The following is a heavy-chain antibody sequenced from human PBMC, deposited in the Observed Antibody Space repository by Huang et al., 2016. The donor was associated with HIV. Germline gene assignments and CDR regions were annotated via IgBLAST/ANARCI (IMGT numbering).Heavy chain of an antibody. V-gene: IGHV3-74*01. CDR1: GFPFSTYW. CDR2: MNSDVIST. Sequence: EVQLVESGGGLVQPGVSLRLSCAASGFPFSTYWMHWVRQAPGKGLVWVSRMNSDVISTSYADSVKGRVTIARDNAKNTLYLQMNSLRAEDTAVYYCARERSSGWAIDYWGQGTLVTVSS. CDR3: ARERSSGWAIDY. J-gene: IGHJ4*02. D-gene: IGHD6-19*01.